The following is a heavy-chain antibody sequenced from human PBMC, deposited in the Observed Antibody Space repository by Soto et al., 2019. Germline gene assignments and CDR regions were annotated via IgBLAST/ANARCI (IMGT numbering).Heavy chain of an antibody. J-gene: IGHJ6*02. V-gene: IGHV4-38-2*01. CDR2: IYHAGSV. CDR3: ARTFDYYGMEV. Sequence: SETLSLTCAVSGYSIASGYYWDWIRKSPGKGLEWIGSIYHAGSVYYNPSLKSRVAVSLDTSKNKLSLKLKYVTAADTAVYYCARTFDYYGMEVWGQGTTVT. CDR1: GYSIASGYY.